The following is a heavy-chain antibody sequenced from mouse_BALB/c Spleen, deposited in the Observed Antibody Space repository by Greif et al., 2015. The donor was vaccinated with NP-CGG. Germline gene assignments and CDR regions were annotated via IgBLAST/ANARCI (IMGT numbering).Heavy chain of an antibody. CDR1: GFNIKDTY. J-gene: IGHJ2*01. V-gene: IGHV14-3*02. Sequence: VQLQQPGAELVKPGASVKLSCTASGFNIKDTYMHWVTPRPEQGLEWIGRIDPANGNTKYDPKFQGKATITADTSSNTAYLQLSSLTAEDTAVYYCARGDYYGSFDFDDWGQGTTLTVSS. CDR2: IDPANGNT. CDR3: ARGDYYGSFDFDD. D-gene: IGHD1-1*01.